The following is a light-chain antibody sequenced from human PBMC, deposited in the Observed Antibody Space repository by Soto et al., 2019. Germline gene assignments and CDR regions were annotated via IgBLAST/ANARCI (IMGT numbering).Light chain of an antibody. CDR2: DAS. Sequence: DIQMTQSPSTLSASVGDRVTITFRASQRISSWLAWYQQKPGKAPKLLIYDASSLESGVPSRFSGSGSGTEFTLTISSRQPDDFATYYCQQYNSYSGTFGQGTNVEIK. CDR1: QRISSW. J-gene: IGKJ1*01. CDR3: QQYNSYSGT. V-gene: IGKV1-5*01.